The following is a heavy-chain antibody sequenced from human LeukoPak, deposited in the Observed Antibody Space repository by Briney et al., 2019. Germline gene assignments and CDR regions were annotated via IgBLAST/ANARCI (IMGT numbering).Heavy chain of an antibody. V-gene: IGHV3-49*04. D-gene: IGHD5-18*01. J-gene: IGHJ6*02. Sequence: GSLRLSCSAFGFIFGEHAISWVRQAPGEGLEWVGFIRSKAYRGTTEYAASVQGRFIISRDDSTSIAYLQMNSLKTEDTAVYYCTRRPIQLWLHNGMDVWAKGPRSPSP. CDR1: GFIFGEHA. CDR2: IRSKAYRGTT. CDR3: TRRPIQLWLHNGMDV.